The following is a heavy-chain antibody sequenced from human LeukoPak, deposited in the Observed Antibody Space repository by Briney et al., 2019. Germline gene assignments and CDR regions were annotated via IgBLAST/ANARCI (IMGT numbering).Heavy chain of an antibody. D-gene: IGHD2-2*01. V-gene: IGHV4-34*01. Sequence: SETLSLTCAVYGGSFSGYYWSWIRQPPGKGLEWIGEINHSGSTNYNPSLKSRVTISVDTSKNQFSLKLSSVTAADTAVYYCARGGGYCSSTSCHWYFDLWGPGTLVTVSS. CDR2: INHSGST. CDR1: GGSFSGYY. CDR3: ARGGGYCSSTSCHWYFDL. J-gene: IGHJ2*01.